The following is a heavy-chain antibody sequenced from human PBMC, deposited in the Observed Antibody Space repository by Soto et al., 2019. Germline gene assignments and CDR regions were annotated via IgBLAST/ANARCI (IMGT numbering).Heavy chain of an antibody. Sequence: EVLLLESGGGLVQPGGSLRLSCAASGFTFSTYAMSWVRQTPGKGLEWVSGISGSGGSTSYADSVKGRFTISRDNSKNTLYVQMHSLRAEDTAVYYCAKAQNPPSSLRGMDVWGQGTTVTVSS. V-gene: IGHV3-23*01. CDR2: ISGSGGST. J-gene: IGHJ6*02. CDR1: GFTFSTYA. D-gene: IGHD2-15*01. CDR3: AKAQNPPSSLRGMDV.